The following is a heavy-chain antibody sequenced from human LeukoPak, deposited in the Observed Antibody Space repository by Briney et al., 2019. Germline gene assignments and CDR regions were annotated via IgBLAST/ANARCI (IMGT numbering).Heavy chain of an antibody. CDR2: ISYDGSNK. V-gene: IGHV3-30-3*01. CDR1: GFTFSSYA. D-gene: IGHD4-11*01. Sequence: PGGSLRLSCAASGFTFSSYAMHWVRQAPGKGLEWVAVISYDGSNKYYADSVKGRFTISRDNSKNTLYLQMNSLRAEDTAVYYCARDGDGYSNYGYFDLWGRGTLVTVPS. CDR3: ARDGDGYSNYGYFDL. J-gene: IGHJ2*01.